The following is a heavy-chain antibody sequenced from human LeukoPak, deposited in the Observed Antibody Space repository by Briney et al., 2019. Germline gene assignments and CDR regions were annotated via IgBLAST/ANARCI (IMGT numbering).Heavy chain of an antibody. V-gene: IGHV3-48*04. D-gene: IGHD2-2*01. CDR1: GFTFSSYS. CDR2: ISSSSSTI. Sequence: GGSLRLSCAASGFTFSSYSMNWVRQAPGKGLEWVSYISSSSSTIYYADSVKGRFTISRDNAKNSLHLQMNSLRAEDTAVYYCARSGVEEYQLPIDYWGQGTLVTVSS. CDR3: ARSGVEEYQLPIDY. J-gene: IGHJ4*02.